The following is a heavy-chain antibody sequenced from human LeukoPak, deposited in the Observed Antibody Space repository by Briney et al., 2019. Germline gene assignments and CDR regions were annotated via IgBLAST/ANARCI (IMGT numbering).Heavy chain of an antibody. CDR3: ARSFNPQLNWFDP. J-gene: IGHJ5*02. Sequence: PSQTLSLTCTVSGGSISSGDYYWSWIRQPPGKGLEWIGYIYYSGSTYYNPSLKSRVTISVDTSKNQFSLKLSSVTAADTAVYYCARSFNPQLNWFDPWGQGTLVTVSS. CDR2: IYYSGST. CDR1: GGSISSGDYY. D-gene: IGHD5-24*01. V-gene: IGHV4-30-4*01.